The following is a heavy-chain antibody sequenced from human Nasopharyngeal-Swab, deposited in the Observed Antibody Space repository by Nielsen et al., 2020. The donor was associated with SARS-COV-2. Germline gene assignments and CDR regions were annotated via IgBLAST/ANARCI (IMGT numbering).Heavy chain of an antibody. CDR2: IYSGGST. J-gene: IGHJ4*02. CDR1: GFTVSSNY. Sequence: GESLKISCAASGFTVSSNYMSWVRQAPGKGLEWVSVIYSGGSTYYADSVKGRFTISRHNSKNTLYLQMNSLRAEDTALYYCANLEIAGIAAAGTGGYWGQGTLVTVSS. D-gene: IGHD6-13*01. CDR3: ANLEIAGIAAAGTGGY. V-gene: IGHV3-53*04.